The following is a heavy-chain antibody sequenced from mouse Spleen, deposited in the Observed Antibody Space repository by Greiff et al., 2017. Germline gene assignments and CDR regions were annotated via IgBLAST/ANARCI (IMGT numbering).Heavy chain of an antibody. CDR2: IYPGSGNT. CDR3: ASSYGVPFAY. V-gene: IGHV1-66*01. J-gene: IGHJ3*01. D-gene: IGHD1-1*02. CDR1: GYSFTSYY. Sequence: QVQLQQSGPELVKPGASVKMSCKASGYSFTSYYIHWVKQRPGQGLEWIGWIYPGSGNTKYNEKFKGKATLTADTSSSTAYMQFSSLTSEDSAVYYCASSYGVPFAYWGQGTLVTVSA.